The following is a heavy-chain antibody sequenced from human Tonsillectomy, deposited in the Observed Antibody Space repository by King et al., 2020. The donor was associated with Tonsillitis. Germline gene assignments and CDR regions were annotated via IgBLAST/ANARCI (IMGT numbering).Heavy chain of an antibody. CDR2: ISSGSTYR. V-gene: IGHV3-21*01. CDR3: ARGWSEMVEILKSDFDY. D-gene: IGHD2-8*01. Sequence: VQLVESGGGLVKPGGSLRLSCAASRFNFSIYTMNWVRQAPGKGLEWVSSISSGSTYRFYADAGRGRFTISRDNAKNSLYLEMNSLRAEDTAVYFCARGWSEMVEILKSDFDYWGQGTLVTVSA. CDR1: RFNFSIYT. J-gene: IGHJ4*02.